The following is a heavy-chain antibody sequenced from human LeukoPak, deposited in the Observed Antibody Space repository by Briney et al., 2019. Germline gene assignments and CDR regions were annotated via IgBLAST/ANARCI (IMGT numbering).Heavy chain of an antibody. J-gene: IGHJ4*02. CDR3: ARALDYGDYEVDY. CDR2: IIPILGIA. CDR1: GCTFSSYT. V-gene: IGHV1-69*02. D-gene: IGHD4-17*01. Sequence: GASVKVSCKASGCTFSSYTISWVRQAPGQGLEWMGSIIPILGIANYAQKFQGRVTITADKSTSTAYMELSSLRSEDTAVYYCARALDYGDYEVDYWGQGTLVTVSS.